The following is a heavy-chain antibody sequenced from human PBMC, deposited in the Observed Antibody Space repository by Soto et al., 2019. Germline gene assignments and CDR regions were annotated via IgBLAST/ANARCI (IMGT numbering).Heavy chain of an antibody. CDR1: GFTFSSYA. Sequence: PGGSLRLSCAASGFTFSSYAMSWVRQAPGKGLEWVSAISGSGGSTYYADSVKGRFTISRDNSKNTLYLQMNSLRAEDTAVYYCAKEQGDHLYYYYGMDVWGQGTTVTVSS. CDR2: ISGSGGST. J-gene: IGHJ6*02. D-gene: IGHD2-21*02. CDR3: AKEQGDHLYYYYGMDV. V-gene: IGHV3-23*01.